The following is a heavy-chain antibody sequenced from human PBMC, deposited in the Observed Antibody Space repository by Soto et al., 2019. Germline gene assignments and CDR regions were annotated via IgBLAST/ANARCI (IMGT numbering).Heavy chain of an antibody. J-gene: IGHJ4*02. Sequence: GASVKVSCKASGGTFSSHRINSVRQAPGQGLEWVGGIVPLYRTADYAQKFQGRVTITADESARTSYMELRSLKSQDTAVYYCVRDSGAKLSSSWGQGTLVTVSS. D-gene: IGHD6-13*01. CDR3: VRDSGAKLSSS. V-gene: IGHV1-69*13. CDR2: IVPLYRTA. CDR1: GGTFSSHR.